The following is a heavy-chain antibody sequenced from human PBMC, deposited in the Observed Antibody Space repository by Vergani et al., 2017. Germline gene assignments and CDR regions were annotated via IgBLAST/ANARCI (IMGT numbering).Heavy chain of an antibody. Sequence: QVQLVESGGGVVQPGRSLRLSCAASGFTFSSYGMHWVRQAPGKGLEWVAVISYDGSNRYYADSVKGRFTISRDNSKNTLYLQMNSLRAEDTAVYYCAKTYNLEDSDYYYMDVWGKGTTVTVSS. J-gene: IGHJ6*03. V-gene: IGHV3-30*18. D-gene: IGHD1-1*01. CDR2: ISYDGSNR. CDR1: GFTFSSYG. CDR3: AKTYNLEDSDYYYMDV.